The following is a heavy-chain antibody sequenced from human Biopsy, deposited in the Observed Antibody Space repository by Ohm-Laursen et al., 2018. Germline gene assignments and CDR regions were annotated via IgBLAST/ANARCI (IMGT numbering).Heavy chain of an antibody. D-gene: IGHD2-15*01. J-gene: IGHJ6*02. CDR3: ARSSAAGFYFYGMDI. CDR2: IYPGDSDS. Sequence: ESLKISCKGSGYSFGNFWLGWVRQLPGKGLEWMGSIYPGDSDSKYSQSFQGQVTISVDAFVSIAYLQWSSLKASDTAMYYCARSSAAGFYFYGMDIWGQGTMVTVSS. CDR1: GYSFGNFW. V-gene: IGHV5-51*01.